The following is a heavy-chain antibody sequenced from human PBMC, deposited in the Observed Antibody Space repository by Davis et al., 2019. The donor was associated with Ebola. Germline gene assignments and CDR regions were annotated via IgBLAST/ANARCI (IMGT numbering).Heavy chain of an antibody. J-gene: IGHJ6*02. CDR2: TTGSGST. D-gene: IGHD4-17*01. Sequence: GESLNISCAASCFIFTSYSMTWVRQAPRKRLEWVSGTTGSGSTYYADSVKGRFTFSRDNSKNTLYLQMNSLRAEDTAVYYCAKGSLYGSRSITAGMDVWGQGTTVTVSS. CDR3: AKGSLYGSRSITAGMDV. CDR1: CFIFTSYS. V-gene: IGHV3-23*01.